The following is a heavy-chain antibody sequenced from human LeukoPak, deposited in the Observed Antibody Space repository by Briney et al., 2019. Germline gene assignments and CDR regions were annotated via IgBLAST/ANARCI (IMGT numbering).Heavy chain of an antibody. V-gene: IGHV5-51*01. CDR2: IYPGDSDT. Sequence: GESLKISCKGSGYSFPSHWIDWVRQRPGKGLEWMGSIYPGDSDTRYSPSFQGQITISADKSISTIYLRWYSLKASDTAMYCCARHGVADAFDFWGRGTMLTVSS. CDR3: ARHGVADAFDF. J-gene: IGHJ3*01. CDR1: GYSFPSHW.